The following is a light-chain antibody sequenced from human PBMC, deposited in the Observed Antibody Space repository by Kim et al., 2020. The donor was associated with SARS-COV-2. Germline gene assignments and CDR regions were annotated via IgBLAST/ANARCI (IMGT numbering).Light chain of an antibody. V-gene: IGKV1-39*01. J-gene: IGKJ2*03. Sequence: SASVGDIVTIPCRASQSISSYLNWYQQKPGKAPKLLIYAASSLQSGVPSRFSGSGSGTDFTLTISSLQPEDFATYYCQQSYSTPYSFGQGTKLEI. CDR1: QSISSY. CDR2: AAS. CDR3: QQSYSTPYS.